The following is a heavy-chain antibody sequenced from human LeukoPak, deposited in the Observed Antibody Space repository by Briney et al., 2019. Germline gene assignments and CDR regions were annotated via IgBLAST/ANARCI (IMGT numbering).Heavy chain of an antibody. D-gene: IGHD2-2*01. CDR3: ARRYCSSTSCTLDY. CDR1: GFTFSNAW. J-gene: IGHJ4*02. V-gene: IGHV3-11*04. CDR2: ISTSGSTK. Sequence: GGSLRLSCAASGFTFSNAWMSWVRQAPGKGLEWVSYISTSGSTKYYGDSVKGRFTISRDNAENSLYLQMNSLRAEDTAVYYCARRYCSSTSCTLDYWGQGTLVTVSS.